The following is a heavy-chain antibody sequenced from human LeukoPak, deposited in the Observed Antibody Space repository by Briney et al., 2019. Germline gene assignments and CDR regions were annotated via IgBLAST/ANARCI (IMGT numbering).Heavy chain of an antibody. CDR1: GHTFTGYY. V-gene: IGHV1-2*02. Sequence: ASVKVSCKASGHTFTGYYMHWVRQAPGQGLEWMGWINPNSGGTNYAQKFQGRVTMTRDTSISTAYMELSRLRSDDTAVYYCARSFAVFGVVIFDYWGQGTLVTVSS. CDR2: INPNSGGT. J-gene: IGHJ4*02. CDR3: ARSFAVFGVVIFDY. D-gene: IGHD3-3*01.